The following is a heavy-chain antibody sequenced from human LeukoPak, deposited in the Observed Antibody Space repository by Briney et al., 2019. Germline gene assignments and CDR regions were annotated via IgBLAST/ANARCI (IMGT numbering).Heavy chain of an antibody. Sequence: GASVKVSCKXSGYTLNELSMHWVRQAPRKGLEWMGRFDPEDGETIYAQKFQGRVTMTEDTSTDTAYMELSSLRSEDTAVYYCATSYRSSTSCPARYYYYMDVWGKGTTVTVSS. D-gene: IGHD2-2*01. CDR3: ATSYRSSTSCPARYYYYMDV. CDR1: GYTLNELS. V-gene: IGHV1-24*01. J-gene: IGHJ6*03. CDR2: FDPEDGET.